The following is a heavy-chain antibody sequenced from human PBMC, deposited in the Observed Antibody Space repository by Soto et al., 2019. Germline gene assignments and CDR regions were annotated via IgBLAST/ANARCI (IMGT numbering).Heavy chain of an antibody. CDR3: ARVSYYYDNSGYSYGWFGP. J-gene: IGHJ5*02. D-gene: IGHD3-22*01. CDR1: GGSVSNHY. CDR2: IYYSGST. Sequence: PSETLSLTCSVSGGSVSNHYWSWIRQPPGKGLEWIGDIYYSGSTDYNPSLKSRVSISVDTSKSQFFLKLNAVTAADTAVYFCARVSYYYDNSGYSYGWFGPWGQGTLVTVSS. V-gene: IGHV4-59*02.